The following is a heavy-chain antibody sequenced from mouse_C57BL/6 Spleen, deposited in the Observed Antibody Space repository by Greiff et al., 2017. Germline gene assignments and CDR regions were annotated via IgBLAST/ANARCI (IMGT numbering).Heavy chain of an antibody. CDR1: GYAFSSSW. D-gene: IGHD1-1*01. J-gene: IGHJ4*01. CDR2: IYPGDGDT. V-gene: IGHV1-82*01. CDR3: ARDYGSSYNAMGY. Sequence: QVQLQQSGPELVKPGASVKISCKASGYAFSSSWMNWVKQRPGKGLEWIGRIYPGDGDTNYNGKFKGKATLTADKSSSTAYMQLSSLTSEDSAVYFCARDYGSSYNAMGYWGQGTSVTVSS.